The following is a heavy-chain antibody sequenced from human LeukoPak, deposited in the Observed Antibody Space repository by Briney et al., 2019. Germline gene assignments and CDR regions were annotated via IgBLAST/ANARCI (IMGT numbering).Heavy chain of an antibody. CDR2: IYSGGST. Sequence: GGSLRLSCAASGFAVSSDYMSWVRQAPGKGLEWVSVIYSGGSTYYADSVKGRFTISRDNSKNTLYLQMNSLRAEDTAVYYCARDKWRYYDSSGYSDWGQGTLVTVSS. D-gene: IGHD3-22*01. J-gene: IGHJ4*02. CDR1: GFAVSSDY. V-gene: IGHV3-66*01. CDR3: ARDKWRYYDSSGYSD.